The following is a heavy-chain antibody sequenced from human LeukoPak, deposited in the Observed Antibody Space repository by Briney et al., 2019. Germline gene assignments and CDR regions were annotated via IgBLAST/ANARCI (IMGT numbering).Heavy chain of an antibody. J-gene: IGHJ4*02. Sequence: GGSQRLSCAASGFTFSSYSMNWVRQAPGKGLEWVSYISTSSSAIYYADSVQGRFTISRDNAKNSLYLQMSSLRAEDTAVYYCARGLDYWGQGTLVTVSS. CDR3: ARGLDY. V-gene: IGHV3-48*04. CDR2: ISTSSSAI. CDR1: GFTFSSYS.